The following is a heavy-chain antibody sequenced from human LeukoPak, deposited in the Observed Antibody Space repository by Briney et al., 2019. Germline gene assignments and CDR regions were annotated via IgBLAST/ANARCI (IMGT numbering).Heavy chain of an antibody. Sequence: PGGSLRLSRAASGFTFSSYEMNWVRQAPGKGLEWVSYISSSGSSIYYADSVKGRFTISRDNAKNSLYLQMNSLRAEDTAVYYCARDPYSGNSDSAYFDYWGQGTLVTVSS. J-gene: IGHJ4*02. CDR2: ISSSGSSI. D-gene: IGHD4-23*01. CDR1: GFTFSSYE. V-gene: IGHV3-48*03. CDR3: ARDPYSGNSDSAYFDY.